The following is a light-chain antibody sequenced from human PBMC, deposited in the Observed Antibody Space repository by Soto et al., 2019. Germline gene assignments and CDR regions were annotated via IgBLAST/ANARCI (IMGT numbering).Light chain of an antibody. Sequence: DIQLTQSPSTLSASVGDRVTITCRASQSISSRLAWYQQKPGKAPKLQIYDASSLESGVPSRFSGSGSGTEFTLTISSLQPDDFATYYCQQYNSYSWTFGQGTKVEIK. J-gene: IGKJ1*01. CDR2: DAS. V-gene: IGKV1-5*01. CDR1: QSISSR. CDR3: QQYNSYSWT.